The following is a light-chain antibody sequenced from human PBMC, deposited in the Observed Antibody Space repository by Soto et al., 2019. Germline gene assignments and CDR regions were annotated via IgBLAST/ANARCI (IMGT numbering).Light chain of an antibody. CDR1: QSVSSN. CDR2: GAS. J-gene: IGKJ5*01. Sequence: EIVMTQSPATLSVSPGERATLSCRASQSVSSNLAWYQQNPGQAPRLLIYGASTRATGIPARFSGSGSGTEFTLTISSRQSDDFAVYYCQQRSNWPPTFGQGTRLEI. V-gene: IGKV3-15*01. CDR3: QQRSNWPPT.